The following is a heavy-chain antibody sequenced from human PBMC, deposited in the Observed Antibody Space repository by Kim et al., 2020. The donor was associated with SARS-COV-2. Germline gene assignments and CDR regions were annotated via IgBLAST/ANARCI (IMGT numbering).Heavy chain of an antibody. V-gene: IGHV3-64D*09. CDR1: GFTFSSYA. Sequence: GGSLRLSCSASGFTFSSYAMHWVRQAPGKGLEYVSAISSNGGSTYYADSVKGRFTISRDNSKNTLYLQMSSLRAEDTAVYYCVKDAYYYDSSGYYRAHAFDIWGQGTMVTVSS. CDR2: ISSNGGST. CDR3: VKDAYYYDSSGYYRAHAFDI. J-gene: IGHJ3*02. D-gene: IGHD3-22*01.